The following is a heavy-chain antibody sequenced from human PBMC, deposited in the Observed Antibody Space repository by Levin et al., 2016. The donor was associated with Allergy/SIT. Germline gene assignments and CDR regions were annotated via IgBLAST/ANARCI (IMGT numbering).Heavy chain of an antibody. CDR1: GGSFSGYY. V-gene: IGHV4-34*01. CDR2: INHSGST. Sequence: SETLSLTCAVYGGSFSGYYWSWIRQPPGKGLEWIGEINHSGSTNYNPSLKSRVTISVDTSKNQFSLKLSSVTAADTAVYYCAKEAPFRLGVWGQGILVTVSS. D-gene: IGHD3-3*01. CDR3: AKEAPFRLGV. J-gene: IGHJ4*02.